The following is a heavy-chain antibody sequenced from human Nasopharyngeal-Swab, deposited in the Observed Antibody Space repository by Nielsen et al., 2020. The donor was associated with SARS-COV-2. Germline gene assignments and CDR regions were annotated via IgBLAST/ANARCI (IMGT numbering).Heavy chain of an antibody. CDR3: ARGDASSGFSITLDY. V-gene: IGHV3-48*03. D-gene: IGHD3-22*01. CDR1: GFTFSSYA. Sequence: GRSLRLSCAPSGFTFSSYAMNWVRQAPGKGLGWVSYIRGSGSTIYYAASVKGRFTISRDNAKNSLYLQMNSLRAEDTAVYYCARGDASSGFSITLDYWGQGTLVTVSS. CDR2: IRGSGSTI. J-gene: IGHJ4*02.